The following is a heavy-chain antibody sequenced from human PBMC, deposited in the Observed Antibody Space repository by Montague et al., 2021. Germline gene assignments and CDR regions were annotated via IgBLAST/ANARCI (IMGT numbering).Heavy chain of an antibody. CDR2: ISYDGSNK. Sequence: SLRLSRAASGFTFSSYAMHWVRQAPGKGLEWVAVISYDGSNKYYADSVKGRFTISRDNSKNTLYLQMNSLRAEDTALFYCARDPRWEYDAFDIWGQGTMVTVSS. CDR3: ARDPRWEYDAFDI. V-gene: IGHV3-30*04. CDR1: GFTFSSYA. D-gene: IGHD1-26*01. J-gene: IGHJ3*02.